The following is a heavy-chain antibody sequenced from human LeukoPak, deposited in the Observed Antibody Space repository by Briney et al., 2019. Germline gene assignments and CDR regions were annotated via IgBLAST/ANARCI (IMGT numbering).Heavy chain of an antibody. CDR1: GYTFTGYY. D-gene: IGHD2-15*01. CDR2: INPNSGGT. J-gene: IGHJ4*02. Sequence: GASVKVSCKASGYTFTGYYMHWVRQAPGQGLEWMGWINPNSGGTNYAQKFQGRVTMTRDTSISTAYMELSRLRSDDTAVYYCGRAGYCSGGSCYGGMNYWGQGTLVTVSS. V-gene: IGHV1-2*02. CDR3: GRAGYCSGGSCYGGMNY.